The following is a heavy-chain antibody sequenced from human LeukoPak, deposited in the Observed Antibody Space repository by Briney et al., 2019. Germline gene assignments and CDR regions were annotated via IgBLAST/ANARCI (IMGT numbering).Heavy chain of an antibody. J-gene: IGHJ4*02. CDR1: GGSINNYY. CDR3: ARWRASSGYFHHFDY. Sequence: SETLSLTCTVSGGSINNYYWSWIRQPPGKGLEWIGYIYYSGSTNYNPSLKSRATISVDMSKNQFSLKLSSVTAADTAIYYCARWRASSGYFHHFDYWGQGSLVTVSS. D-gene: IGHD3-22*01. CDR2: IYYSGST. V-gene: IGHV4-59*01.